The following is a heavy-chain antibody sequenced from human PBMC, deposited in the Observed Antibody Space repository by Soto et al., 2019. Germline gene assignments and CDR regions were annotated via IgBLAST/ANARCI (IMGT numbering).Heavy chain of an antibody. J-gene: IGHJ4*01. CDR3: ARGVDTAMVTYSFDY. CDR1: GGSFSGYY. CDR2: INHSGST. V-gene: IGHV4-34*01. D-gene: IGHD5-18*01. Sequence: SETLSLTCAVYGGSFSGYYWSWIRQPPGKGLEWIGEINHSGSTNYNPSLKSRVTISVDTSKNQFSLKLSSVTAADTAVYYCARGVDTAMVTYSFDYWGHGTLVTVSS.